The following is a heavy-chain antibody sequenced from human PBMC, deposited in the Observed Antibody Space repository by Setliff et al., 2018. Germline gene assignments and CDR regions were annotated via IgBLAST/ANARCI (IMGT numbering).Heavy chain of an antibody. V-gene: IGHV1-18*01. J-gene: IGHJ4*02. CDR1: GYIFSDYG. CDR3: VRVTSGRLDFDY. D-gene: IGHD6-19*01. Sequence: ASVKVSCKSSGYIFSDYGITWVRQAPGQGLGGMGWANNNNFNTNYAQKFQGRVTITWVTSISTSYMELSSLRSEDTAVYYCVRVTSGRLDFDYWGQGTPVTVSS. CDR2: ANNNNFNT.